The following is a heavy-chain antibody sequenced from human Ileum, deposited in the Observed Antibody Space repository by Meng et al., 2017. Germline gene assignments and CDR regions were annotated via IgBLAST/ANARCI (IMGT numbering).Heavy chain of an antibody. Sequence: WGAGWLQPSETRSLTVAVVCGSFRVYLWSWLRQPPGTGLEWIGENNHSGSTNYTPPRQGRDTRAGDTAKNQPHRKQSENNAADTAVYYCARGRGLIWFGEWFDPWGQGTLVTVSS. V-gene: IGHV4-34*01. CDR1: CGSFRVYL. CDR2: NNHSGST. D-gene: IGHD3-10*01. J-gene: IGHJ5*02. CDR3: ARGRGLIWFGEWFDP.